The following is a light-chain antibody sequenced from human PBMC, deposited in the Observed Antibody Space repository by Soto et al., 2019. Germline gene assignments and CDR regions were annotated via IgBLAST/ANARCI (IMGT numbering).Light chain of an antibody. Sequence: EIVLTQSPGTLSLSPGEGATLSCRASQSVGGTFLAWYQQKGGQAPRLLIHGASSRATGVPARFSGSGSGTEFTLTINSLQPDDFATYYCQQYSVYWTFGQGTKVDI. CDR1: QSVGGTF. CDR3: QQYSVYWT. CDR2: GAS. J-gene: IGKJ1*01. V-gene: IGKV3-20*01.